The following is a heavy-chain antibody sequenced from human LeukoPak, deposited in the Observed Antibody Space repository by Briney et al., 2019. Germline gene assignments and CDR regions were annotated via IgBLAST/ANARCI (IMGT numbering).Heavy chain of an antibody. CDR2: ITPVINTA. V-gene: IGHV1-69*08. CDR1: GGIFLSHT. D-gene: IGHD1-26*01. J-gene: IGHJ5*02. Sequence: SVKVSCKTSGGIFLSHTFSWVRQAPGQGLEWMGKITPVINTANYAQTFQGRVSIYADKSTTTVYMDLSGLRPDDTAVYYCARVNLRGSNYNWFDPWGQGTLVTVAS. CDR3: ARVNLRGSNYNWFDP.